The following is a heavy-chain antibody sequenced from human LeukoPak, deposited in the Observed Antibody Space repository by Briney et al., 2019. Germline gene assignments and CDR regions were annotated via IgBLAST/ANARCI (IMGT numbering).Heavy chain of an antibody. CDR2: IIPIFGTA. V-gene: IGHV1-69*05. CDR1: GGTFSSYA. J-gene: IGHJ5*02. Sequence: GASVKVSCKASGGTFSSYAISWVRQAPGQGLEWMGRIIPIFGTANYAQKFQGRVTITRNTSISTAYMELSSLRSEDTAVYYCARGRLGYCSSTSCRRGWFDPWGQGTLVTVSS. D-gene: IGHD2-2*01. CDR3: ARGRLGYCSSTSCRRGWFDP.